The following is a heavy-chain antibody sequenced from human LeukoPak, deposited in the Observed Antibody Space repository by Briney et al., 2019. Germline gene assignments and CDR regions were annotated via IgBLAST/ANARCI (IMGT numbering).Heavy chain of an antibody. CDR1: GFTFSSYS. D-gene: IGHD3-22*01. CDR3: AKATDYYDTSGYSAFDY. CDR2: ISNSGSTI. Sequence: GGSLRLSCEASGFTFSSYSMSWVRQAPGKGLEWVSYISNSGSTIYYADSVKGRFTISRDIAKSSLYLQMNSLRAEDTAVFHCAKATDYYDTSGYSAFDYWGQGTLVTVSS. J-gene: IGHJ4*02. V-gene: IGHV3-48*01.